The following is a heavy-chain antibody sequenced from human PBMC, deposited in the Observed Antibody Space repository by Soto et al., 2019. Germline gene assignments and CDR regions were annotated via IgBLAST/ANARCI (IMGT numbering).Heavy chain of an antibody. CDR3: ARDHQMSDTGSFDF. V-gene: IGHV4-4*02. Sequence: QVQLQESGPGLVKPSGTLSLTCAVSGDSVNTSDWWNWVRQPPGKGLEWIGEIYHGGNIYHNPALKSRVTISLDKSKNQLSLELTSVTATDTAIYYSARDHQMSDTGSFDFWGQGTLVTVSS. D-gene: IGHD2-2*01. J-gene: IGHJ4*02. CDR2: IYHGGNI. CDR1: GDSVNTSDW.